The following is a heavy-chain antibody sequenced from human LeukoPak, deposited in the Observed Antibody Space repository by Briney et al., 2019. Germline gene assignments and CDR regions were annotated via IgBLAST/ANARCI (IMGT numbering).Heavy chain of an antibody. J-gene: IGHJ4*02. D-gene: IGHD4-11*01. CDR2: INPSGGST. CDR3: ARAFPYSNYFDY. V-gene: IGHV1-46*03. Sequence: ASVKVSCKASGYTFTSYDINWVRQAPGQGLEWMGIINPSGGSTSYAQKFQGRVTMTRDTSTSTVYMELSSLRSEDTAVYYCARAFPYSNYFDYWGQGTLVTVSS. CDR1: GYTFTSYD.